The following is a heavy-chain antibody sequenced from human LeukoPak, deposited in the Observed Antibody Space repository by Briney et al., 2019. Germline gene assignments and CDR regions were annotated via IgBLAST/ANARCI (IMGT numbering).Heavy chain of an antibody. Sequence: ASVKVSCKASGYTFTSYGISWVRQAPGQGLEWMGWISAYNGNTNYAQKLQGSVTMTTDTSTSTAYMELRSLRSDDTAVYYCARTYGSGSYLFWFDPWGQGTLVTVSS. CDR3: ARTYGSGSYLFWFDP. CDR2: ISAYNGNT. J-gene: IGHJ5*02. D-gene: IGHD3-10*01. V-gene: IGHV1-18*01. CDR1: GYTFTSYG.